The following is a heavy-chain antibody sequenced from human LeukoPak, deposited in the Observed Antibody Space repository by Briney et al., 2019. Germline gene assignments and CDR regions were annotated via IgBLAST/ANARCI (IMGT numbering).Heavy chain of an antibody. CDR1: GFTFSNAW. CDR2: IKSKTDGGIT. CDR3: TIRMITFGGVIVEDFDY. D-gene: IGHD3-16*02. Sequence: GGSLRLSCAASGFTFSNAWMSWVRQAPGKGLEWVGRIKSKTDGGITDYAAPVKGRFTISRDDSKNTLYLQMNSLKTEDTAVYYCTIRMITFGGVIVEDFDYWGQGTLVTVSS. J-gene: IGHJ4*02. V-gene: IGHV3-15*01.